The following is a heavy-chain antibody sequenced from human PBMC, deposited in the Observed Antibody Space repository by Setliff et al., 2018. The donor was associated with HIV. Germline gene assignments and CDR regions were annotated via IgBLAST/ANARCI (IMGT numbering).Heavy chain of an antibody. CDR1: GGSISSGDYY. CDR2: IYNSGST. Sequence: SETLSLTCTVSGGSISSGDYYWTWIRQPPGKGLEWIGYIYNSGSTYYEPSLRGLVIISIDKNQFSLKLNSVTAADTAVYYCASGTNASGSLTAYWYFDLWGRGTLVTVS. V-gene: IGHV4-30-4*08. J-gene: IGHJ2*01. D-gene: IGHD3-10*01. CDR3: ASGTNASGSLTAYWYFDL.